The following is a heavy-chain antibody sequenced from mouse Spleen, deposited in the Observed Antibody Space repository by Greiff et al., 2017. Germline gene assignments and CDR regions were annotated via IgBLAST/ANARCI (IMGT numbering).Heavy chain of an antibody. J-gene: IGHJ1*01. Sequence: EVQVVESGGGLVKPGGSLKLSCAASGFTFSSYAMPWVRQTPGKGLEWVATISSGGSCTYYPDSVKGRATLTRDNAKNTLYLQMSSLRSEDTAMYYCARRGGSSFWYFDVWGAGTTVTVSS. CDR3: ARRGGSSFWYFDV. V-gene: IGHV5-9-3*01. CDR2: ISSGGSCT. D-gene: IGHD1-1*01. CDR1: GFTFSSYA.